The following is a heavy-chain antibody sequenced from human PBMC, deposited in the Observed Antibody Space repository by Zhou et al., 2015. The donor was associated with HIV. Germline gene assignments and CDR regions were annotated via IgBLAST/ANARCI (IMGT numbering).Heavy chain of an antibody. CDR2: IIPVFGTP. J-gene: IGHJ3*02. Sequence: QVQLVQSAAEVKEPGSSVKVSCKASGGTFGNNGISWVRQAPGQGLEWMGGIIPVFGTPNYAQKFKGRVTIIADESTTYMELSSLRSEDTAVYYCAREWVWWELLSTTQIPDAFDIWAKGQWSPSPQ. V-gene: IGHV1-69*01. CDR3: AREWVWWELLSTTQIPDAFDI. CDR1: GGTFGNNG. D-gene: IGHD1-26*01.